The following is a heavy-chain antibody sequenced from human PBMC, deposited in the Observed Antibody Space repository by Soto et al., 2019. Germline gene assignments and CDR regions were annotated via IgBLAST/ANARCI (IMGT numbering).Heavy chain of an antibody. V-gene: IGHV4-59*01. CDR1: GGSISSYY. D-gene: IGHD5-18*01. Sequence: PSETLSLTCTVSGGSISSYYWSWIRQPPGKGLEWIGYIYYSGSTNYNPSLKSRVTISVDTSKSHFSLKLTSVTAADTAVYYCARGYSYDYRIDIDIWGQGTMVTVSS. CDR2: IYYSGST. CDR3: ARGYSYDYRIDIDI. J-gene: IGHJ3*02.